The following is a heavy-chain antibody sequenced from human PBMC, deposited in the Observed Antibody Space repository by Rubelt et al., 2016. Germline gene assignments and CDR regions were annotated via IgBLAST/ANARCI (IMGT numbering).Heavy chain of an antibody. CDR2: ISYDGSNK. CDR3: ARDDGGGAAAGIDY. D-gene: IGHD6-13*01. J-gene: IGHJ4*02. V-gene: IGHV3-30*04. Sequence: HGVRQAPGKGLEWVAVISYDGSNKYYADSVKGRFTISRDNSKNTLYLQMNSLRAEDTAVYYCARDDGGGAAAGIDYWGQGTLVTVSS.